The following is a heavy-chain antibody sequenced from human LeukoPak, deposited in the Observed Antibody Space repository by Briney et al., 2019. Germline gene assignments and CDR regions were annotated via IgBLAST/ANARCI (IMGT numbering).Heavy chain of an antibody. CDR1: RFTFSNYW. Sequence: SGGSLRLSCVACRFTFSNYWMSWVRQAPGKGLEWVANINQDGSKKRYADSMKGRFTISRDNAKESLYLQLNSLRAEDTAVYYCAKWGPYCVGDYCPALDSWGPGTLVTVSS. V-gene: IGHV3-7*01. CDR3: AKWGPYCVGDYCPALDS. CDR2: INQDGSKK. D-gene: IGHD2-21*02. J-gene: IGHJ4*02.